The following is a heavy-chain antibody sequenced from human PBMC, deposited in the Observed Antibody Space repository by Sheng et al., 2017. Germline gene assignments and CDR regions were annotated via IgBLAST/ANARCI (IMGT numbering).Heavy chain of an antibody. J-gene: IGHJ4*02. V-gene: IGHV3-23*04. CDR2: IRAGGDST. CDR3: AKGLGTSGYHDY. Sequence: EVQLVESGGGLVQPGGSLRLSCAASGFTLSDHYMDWVRQAPGKGLEWVSGIRAGGDSTYYADSVRGRFTISRDNSENTLHLQMNSLRVEDTAVYYCAKGLGTSGYHDYWGQGTLVSVSS. D-gene: IGHD5-12*01. CDR1: GFTLSDHY.